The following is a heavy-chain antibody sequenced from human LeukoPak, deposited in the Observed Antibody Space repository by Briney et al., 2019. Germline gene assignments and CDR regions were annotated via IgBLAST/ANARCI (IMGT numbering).Heavy chain of an antibody. CDR2: IYYSGST. CDR1: GGSISSYY. V-gene: IGHV4-59*08. CDR3: ARRKGDNSGYYDAFDI. J-gene: IGHJ3*02. Sequence: PSETLSLTCTVSGGSISSYYWSWIRQPPGKELEWIGHIYYSGSTNYNPSLRSRVTISLDTSKNQFSLRLSSVTAADTAVYYCARRKGDNSGYYDAFDIWGQGTMVTVSS. D-gene: IGHD3-22*01.